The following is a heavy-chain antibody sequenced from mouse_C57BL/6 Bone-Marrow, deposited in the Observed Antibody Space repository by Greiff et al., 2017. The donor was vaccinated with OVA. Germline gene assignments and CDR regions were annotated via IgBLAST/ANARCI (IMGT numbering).Heavy chain of an antibody. Sequence: VQLQQSGPELVKPGASVKISCKASGYTFTDYYMNWVKQSHGKSLEWIGDINPNNGGTSYNQKFKGKATLTVDKSSSTAYMELRSLTSEDSAVYYCARIGDYGDYWGQGTTLTVSS. CDR3: ARIGDYGDY. V-gene: IGHV1-26*01. D-gene: IGHD2-4*01. CDR2: INPNNGGT. J-gene: IGHJ2*01. CDR1: GYTFTDYY.